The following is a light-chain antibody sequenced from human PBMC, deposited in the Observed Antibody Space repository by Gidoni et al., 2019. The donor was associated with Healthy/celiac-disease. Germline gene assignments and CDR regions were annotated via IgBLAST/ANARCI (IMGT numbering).Light chain of an antibody. Sequence: DIVMTQSPHSLAVSLGERATINCKSSQSVLYSSNNKNYLAWYQQKPGQPPKLLIYGASTRESGVPDRFSGSGSGTDFTLTISSLQAEDVAVYYCQQYYSTPFTFGPGTKVDIK. CDR2: GAS. J-gene: IGKJ3*01. CDR3: QQYYSTPFT. CDR1: QSVLYSSNNKNY. V-gene: IGKV4-1*01.